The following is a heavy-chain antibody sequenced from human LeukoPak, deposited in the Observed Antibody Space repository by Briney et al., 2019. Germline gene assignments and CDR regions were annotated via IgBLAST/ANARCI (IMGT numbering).Heavy chain of an antibody. V-gene: IGHV3-30*18. CDR2: ISYDGTKQ. CDR1: GFTLSSHG. Sequence: GGSLRLSCAGSGFTLSSHGMHWVRQAPGKGLEWVAAISYDGTKQYYADSVKGRFTISRDNSKNTLYLQMNSLRAEDTAVYYCAKDGGGYDILTGSRHNWFDPWGQGTLVTVSS. D-gene: IGHD3-9*01. J-gene: IGHJ5*02. CDR3: AKDGGGYDILTGSRHNWFDP.